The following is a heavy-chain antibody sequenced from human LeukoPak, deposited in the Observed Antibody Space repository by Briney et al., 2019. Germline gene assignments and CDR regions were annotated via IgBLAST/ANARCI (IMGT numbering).Heavy chain of an antibody. J-gene: IGHJ3*02. Sequence: PGGSLRLSCAASGFTFSSYAMRWVRQAPGKGLEWVAVISYDGSNKYYADSVKGRFTISRDNSKNTLHLQINSMRADDTAVYYCAREGGKGAFDIWGQGTMVTVTS. V-gene: IGHV3-30-3*01. CDR3: AREGGKGAFDI. CDR2: ISYDGSNK. CDR1: GFTFSSYA.